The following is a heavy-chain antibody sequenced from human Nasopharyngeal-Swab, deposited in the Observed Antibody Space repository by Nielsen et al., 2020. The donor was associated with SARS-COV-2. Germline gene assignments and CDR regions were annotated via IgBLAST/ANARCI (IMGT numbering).Heavy chain of an antibody. CDR2: IFSNDEK. CDR3: ARILSSGWYRENAFDI. J-gene: IGHJ3*02. Sequence: SGPTLVKPTQTLTLTCTVSGFSLSNARMGVSWIRQPPGKALEWLAHIFSNDEKSYSTSLKSRLTISKDTSKSQVVLTMTNMDPVDTATYYCARILSSGWYRENAFDIWGQGTMVTVSS. V-gene: IGHV2-26*01. CDR1: GFSLSNARMG. D-gene: IGHD6-19*01.